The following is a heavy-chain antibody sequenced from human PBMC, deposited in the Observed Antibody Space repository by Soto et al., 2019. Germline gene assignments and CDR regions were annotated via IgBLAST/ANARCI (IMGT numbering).Heavy chain of an antibody. V-gene: IGHV4-34*12. D-gene: IGHD3-9*01. CDR1: GGSFSGYY. CDR3: AGSRGLDYHYATDV. J-gene: IGHJ6*04. CDR2: IVHSGST. Sequence: SETLSLTCAVYGGSFSGYYWSWIRQPPGKGLEWIGEIVHSGSTNYNPALKSRVTISADTSKNQLSLKVTSVTAADTAVYYCAGSRGLDYHYATDVGGGGTTVTVSS.